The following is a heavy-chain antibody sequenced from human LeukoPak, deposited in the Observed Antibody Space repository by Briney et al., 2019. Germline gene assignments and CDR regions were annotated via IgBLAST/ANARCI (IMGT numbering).Heavy chain of an antibody. D-gene: IGHD6-13*01. Sequence: GASVKVSCKASGYTFTVYYMHWVRQAPGQGLEWMGWINPNSGGTNYAQKFQGRVTIPRDTSISTAYMELSRLRSDDTAVYYCARGPWWGSSSWYHPSDYWGQGTLVTVSS. V-gene: IGHV1-2*02. CDR1: GYTFTVYY. CDR3: ARGPWWGSSSWYHPSDY. J-gene: IGHJ4*02. CDR2: INPNSGGT.